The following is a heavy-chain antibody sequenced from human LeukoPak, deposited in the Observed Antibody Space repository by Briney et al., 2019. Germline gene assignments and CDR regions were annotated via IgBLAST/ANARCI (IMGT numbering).Heavy chain of an antibody. CDR1: GFTFSSYA. Sequence: GGSPRLSCAASGFTFSSYAMSWVRQAPGKGLEWVSAISGSGGSTYYADSVKGRFTISRDNSKNTLYLQMNSLRAEDTAVYYCAKDGFVAGAWDYYLDYWGQGTLVTVSS. V-gene: IGHV3-23*01. CDR3: AKDGFVAGAWDYYLDY. J-gene: IGHJ4*02. D-gene: IGHD2-15*01. CDR2: ISGSGGST.